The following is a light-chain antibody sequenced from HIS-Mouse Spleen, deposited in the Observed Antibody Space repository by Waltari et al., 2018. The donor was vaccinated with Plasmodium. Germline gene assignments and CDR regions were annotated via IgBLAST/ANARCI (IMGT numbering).Light chain of an antibody. CDR3: NSRDSSGNHVV. Sequence: SSALTPAPAVSVALGQTVRLTCQVDSLRSSYASWYQQKPGQAPVLVIYGKNNRPSGIPDRFSGSSSGNTASLTITGAQAEDEADYYCNSRDSSGNHVVFGGGTKLTVL. J-gene: IGLJ2*01. CDR2: GKN. CDR1: SLRSSY. V-gene: IGLV3-19*01.